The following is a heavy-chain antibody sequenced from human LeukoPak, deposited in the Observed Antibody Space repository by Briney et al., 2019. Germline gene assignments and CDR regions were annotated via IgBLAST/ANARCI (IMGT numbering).Heavy chain of an antibody. CDR3: AKPSYYYDSSGYLPDY. CDR2: ISYDGSNK. CDR1: GFTFSSYG. V-gene: IGHV3-30*18. Sequence: PGGSLRLSCAASGFTFSSYGMHWVRQAPGKGLEWVAVISYDGSNKYYADSVKGRFTISRDNSKNTLYLQMNSLRAEDTAVYHCAKPSYYYDSSGYLPDYWGQGTLVTVSS. J-gene: IGHJ4*02. D-gene: IGHD3-22*01.